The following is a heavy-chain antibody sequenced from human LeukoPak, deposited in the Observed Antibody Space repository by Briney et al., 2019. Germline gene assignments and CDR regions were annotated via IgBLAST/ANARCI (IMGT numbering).Heavy chain of an antibody. J-gene: IGHJ4*02. D-gene: IGHD3-9*01. CDR3: AKDSHKAEYYDILTGGDY. V-gene: IGHV3-30*18. CDR1: GFTFSSYG. Sequence: PGGSLRLSCAASGFTFSSYGMHWVRQAPGKGLEWVAVISYDGSNQYYADSVKGRFTISRDNSKNTLYLQMNSLRAEDTAVYYCAKDSHKAEYYDILTGGDYWGQGTLVTVSS. CDR2: ISYDGSNQ.